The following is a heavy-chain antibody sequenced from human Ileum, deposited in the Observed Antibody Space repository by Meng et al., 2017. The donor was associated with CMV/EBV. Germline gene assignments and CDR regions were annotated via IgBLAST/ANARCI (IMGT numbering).Heavy chain of an antibody. D-gene: IGHD5-12*01. Sequence: GGSLRLSCAASGFTVSDNYMGWVRQAPGKGLEWVSGIYSGGTTFYAGSVKGRFTISRDNGKNTLFLQMNSLRPEDTAVYYCARDSGADMVATGDFDFWGQGTLVTVSS. CDR1: GFTVSDNY. CDR3: ARDSGADMVATGDFDF. V-gene: IGHV3-66*02. CDR2: IYSGGTT. J-gene: IGHJ4*02.